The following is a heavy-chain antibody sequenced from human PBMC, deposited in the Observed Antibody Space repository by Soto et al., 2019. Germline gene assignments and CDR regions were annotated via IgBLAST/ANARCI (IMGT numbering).Heavy chain of an antibody. CDR3: AKEGSITAALDY. CDR1: GFTFSNYA. D-gene: IGHD6-13*01. J-gene: IGHJ4*02. V-gene: IGHV3-23*01. Sequence: LRLSCAASGFTFSNYAMSWVRQAPGKGLEWVSRISASGGSTYYADSVKGRLTISRDNSKNTLHLQMNSLRAEDTAVYYCAKEGSITAALDYWGQGTLVTVSS. CDR2: ISASGGST.